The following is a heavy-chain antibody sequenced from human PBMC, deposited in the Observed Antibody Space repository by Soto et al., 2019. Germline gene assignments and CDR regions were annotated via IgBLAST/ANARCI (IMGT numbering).Heavy chain of an antibody. J-gene: IGHJ6*03. CDR2: INHSGST. CDR1: GGSFSGYY. Sequence: SETLSLTCAVYGGSFSGYYWSWIRQPPGKGLEWIGEINHSGSTNYNPSLKSRVTISVDTSKNQFSLRLSSVTAADTAVYYCAREVGTVTTIGRKKYYYYYYMDVWGRGTTVTVSS. V-gene: IGHV4-34*01. D-gene: IGHD4-4*01. CDR3: AREVGTVTTIGRKKYYYYYYMDV.